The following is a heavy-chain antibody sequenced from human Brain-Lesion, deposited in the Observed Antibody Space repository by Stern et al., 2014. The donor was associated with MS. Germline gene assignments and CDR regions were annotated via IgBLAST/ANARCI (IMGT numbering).Heavy chain of an antibody. V-gene: IGHV3-74*02. D-gene: IGHD3-10*01. CDR1: GFTFSNSW. CDR3: ARGERWFDS. Sequence: AQLVEPGGGLVQPGGSLRLSCAASGFTFSNSWMHWVRQAPGKGLVWVSRVNNDGRRTSYADSVKGRFTMSRDNAKNTLYLQMNSLRVEDTAIYYCARGERWFDSWGQGTLVTVSS. J-gene: IGHJ5*01. CDR2: VNNDGRRT.